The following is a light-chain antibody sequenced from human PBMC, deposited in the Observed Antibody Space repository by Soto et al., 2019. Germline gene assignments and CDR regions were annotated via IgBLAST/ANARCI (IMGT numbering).Light chain of an antibody. CDR1: QGISSA. J-gene: IGKJ1*01. CDR3: QQFESYPLT. Sequence: AIPLTQSPSSLCASVGDRVTITCRASQGISSALAWYQQKPGKAPKLLIYDASSLESGVPSRFSGSGSGTDFTLTISSLQPEDFATYYCQQFESYPLTFGQETKVEIK. V-gene: IGKV1-13*02. CDR2: DAS.